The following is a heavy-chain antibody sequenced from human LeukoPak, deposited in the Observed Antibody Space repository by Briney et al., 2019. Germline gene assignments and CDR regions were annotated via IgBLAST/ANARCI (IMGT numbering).Heavy chain of an antibody. CDR2: ISGSGAGT. CDR1: GFTFSTYA. CDR3: AKVITIKGYIDY. D-gene: IGHD2-21*01. J-gene: IGHJ4*02. Sequence: GASLRLSCAASGFTFSTYAMTWVRQAPGKGLEWVSTISGSGAGTYYADSVKGRFTISRDSSKNTLYLQMNSLRAKDTAVYYCAKVITIKGYIDYWGQGTLVTVSS. V-gene: IGHV3-23*01.